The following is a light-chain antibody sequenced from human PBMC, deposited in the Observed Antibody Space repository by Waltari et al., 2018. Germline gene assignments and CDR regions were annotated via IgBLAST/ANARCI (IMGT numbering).Light chain of an antibody. J-gene: IGLJ2*01. V-gene: IGLV1-40*01. CDR1: SSHLGPGYH. Sequence: QSVLTQPPSVSGAPGQRVTISCTGSSSHLGPGYHVPWIQHLPGTAPKLLIYGNSNRPSGVPDRFSGSKSGTSASLAITGLQAEDEADYYCQSYDSSLSAHVIFGGGTKLTVL. CDR3: QSYDSSLSAHVI. CDR2: GNS.